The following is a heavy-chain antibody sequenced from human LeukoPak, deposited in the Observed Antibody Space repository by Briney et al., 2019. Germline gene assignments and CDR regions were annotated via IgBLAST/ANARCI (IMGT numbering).Heavy chain of an antibody. Sequence: EASVKVSCKASGGTFSSYAISWVRQAPGQGLEWMGGIIPIFGTANYAQKFQGRVTITTDESTSTAYMELSSLRSEDTAVYYCARYGIAARPGGNWFDPWGQGTLVTVSS. V-gene: IGHV1-69*05. CDR2: IIPIFGTA. CDR1: GGTFSSYA. D-gene: IGHD6-6*01. CDR3: ARYGIAARPGGNWFDP. J-gene: IGHJ5*02.